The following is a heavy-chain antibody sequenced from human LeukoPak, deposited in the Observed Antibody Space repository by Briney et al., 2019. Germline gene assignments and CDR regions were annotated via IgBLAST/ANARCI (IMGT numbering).Heavy chain of an antibody. V-gene: IGHV3-48*03. J-gene: IGHJ3*02. CDR3: ARDDSSFGTSFDI. Sequence: GGSLRLSCAASGFTFSSYEMNWVRQAPGKGLEWVSYISSSGSTIYYADSVKGRFTISRDNAKNSLYLQMNSLRAEGTAVYYCARDDSSFGTSFDIWGQGTMVTVSS. CDR2: ISSSGSTI. D-gene: IGHD3-22*01. CDR1: GFTFSSYE.